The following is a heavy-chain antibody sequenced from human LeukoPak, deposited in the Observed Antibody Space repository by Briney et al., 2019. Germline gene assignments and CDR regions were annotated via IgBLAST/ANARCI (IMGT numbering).Heavy chain of an antibody. J-gene: IGHJ4*02. Sequence: KPSETLSFTCGVYGGTFCTYYWSWIGQPPGKGLEWFGEINHSGSTNYNPSLKSRVTISVDTSKNQFSLKLSSVTAADTAVYYCTRAKRIIMIRGVITRYFDYWGQGTLVTVSS. V-gene: IGHV4-34*01. D-gene: IGHD3-10*01. CDR3: TRAKRIIMIRGVITRYFDY. CDR1: GGTFCTYY. CDR2: INHSGST.